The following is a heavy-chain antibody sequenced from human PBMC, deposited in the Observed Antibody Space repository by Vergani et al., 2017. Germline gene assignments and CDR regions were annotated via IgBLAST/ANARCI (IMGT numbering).Heavy chain of an antibody. D-gene: IGHD3-9*01. Sequence: QVQLQESGPGLVKPSQTLSLTCTVSGGSISSGDYYWSWIRQPPGKGLEWIGYIYYSGSTYYNPSLKSRVTISVDTSKNQFALKLSSVTAADADVYYCARVSYFDRGGDYWGQGTLVTVSS. CDR2: IYYSGST. V-gene: IGHV4-30-4*08. CDR1: GGSISSGDYY. J-gene: IGHJ4*02. CDR3: ARVSYFDRGGDY.